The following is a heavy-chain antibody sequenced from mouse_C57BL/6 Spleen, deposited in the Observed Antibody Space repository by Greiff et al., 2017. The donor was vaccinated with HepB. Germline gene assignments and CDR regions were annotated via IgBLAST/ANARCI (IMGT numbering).Heavy chain of an antibody. CDR2: IRSKSNNYAT. Sequence: EVKLMESGGGLVQPKGSLKLSCAASGFSFNTYAMNWVRQAPGKGLEWVARIRSKSNNYATYYADSVKDRFTISRDDSESMLYLQMNNLKTEDTAMYYCVRAYDYLYYYAMDYWGQGTSVTVSS. J-gene: IGHJ4*01. CDR3: VRAYDYLYYYAMDY. D-gene: IGHD2-4*01. CDR1: GFSFNTYA. V-gene: IGHV10-1*01.